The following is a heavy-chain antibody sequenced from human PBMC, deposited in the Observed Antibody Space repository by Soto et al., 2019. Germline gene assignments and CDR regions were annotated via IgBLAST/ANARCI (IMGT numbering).Heavy chain of an antibody. J-gene: IGHJ3*02. V-gene: IGHV1-2*04. Sequence: ASVKVSCKASGYTFTGYYMHWVRQAPGQGLEWMGWINPNSGGTNYAQKFQGWVTMTRDTSISTAYMELSRLRSDDTAEYYCARVYKYCSGGSCPDAFDIWGQGTMVTVSS. D-gene: IGHD2-15*01. CDR1: GYTFTGYY. CDR2: INPNSGGT. CDR3: ARVYKYCSGGSCPDAFDI.